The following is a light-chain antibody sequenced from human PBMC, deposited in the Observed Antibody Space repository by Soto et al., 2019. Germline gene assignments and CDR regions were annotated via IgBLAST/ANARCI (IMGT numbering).Light chain of an antibody. Sequence: QSALTQPDSVSGSPGQSITVSCTGSSSDVGAYNYVSWYQQHPGKAPKLIIYDVTNRPSGISSRFAGAKSGNTASLTISGLQAEDEADYYSSSYLSSRTYVFGTGTKLTVL. CDR1: SSDVGAYNY. CDR2: DVT. J-gene: IGLJ1*01. V-gene: IGLV2-14*03. CDR3: SSYLSSRTYV.